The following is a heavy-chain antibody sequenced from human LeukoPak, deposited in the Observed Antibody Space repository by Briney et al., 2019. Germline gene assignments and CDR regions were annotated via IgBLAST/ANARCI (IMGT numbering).Heavy chain of an antibody. V-gene: IGHV4-39*01. CDR3: ARLKLGYSSSQPFDY. Sequence: SETLSLTCTVSGGSISNSNYYWGWIRQPPGKGLEWIGSLYYSGSTYYNPSLKSRVTISVDTSKNEFSLEVSSVTAADTAVYYCARLKLGYSSSQPFDYWGQGTLATVSS. CDR2: LYYSGST. J-gene: IGHJ4*02. CDR1: GGSISNSNYY. D-gene: IGHD6-13*01.